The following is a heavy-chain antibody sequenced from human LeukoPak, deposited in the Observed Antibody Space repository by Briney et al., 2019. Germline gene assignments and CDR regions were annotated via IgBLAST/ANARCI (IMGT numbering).Heavy chain of an antibody. J-gene: IGHJ6*03. Sequence: ASVKVSCKASGYTFTSYYMHWVRQAPGQGLEWMGIIYPSGGSTRYAQKFQGRVTMTRDTSTSTAYMELSSLRSEDTAVYYCARDLAVAEGYYYYYMDVWGKGTTVTVSS. CDR1: GYTFTSYY. V-gene: IGHV1-46*01. CDR2: IYPSGGST. D-gene: IGHD6-19*01. CDR3: ARDLAVAEGYYYYYMDV.